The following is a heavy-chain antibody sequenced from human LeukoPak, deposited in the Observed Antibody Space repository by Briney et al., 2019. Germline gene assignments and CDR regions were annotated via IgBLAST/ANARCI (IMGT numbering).Heavy chain of an antibody. V-gene: IGHV1-69*05. Sequence: ASVKVSCKASGGTFSSYAISWVRQAPGQGLEWMGGIIPIFGTANYAQKFQGRVTITMDESTSTAYMELSSLRSEDTAVYYCACSGYYIHYFDYWGQGTLVTVSS. CDR1: GGTFSSYA. CDR3: ACSGYYIHYFDY. J-gene: IGHJ4*02. CDR2: IIPIFGTA. D-gene: IGHD3-22*01.